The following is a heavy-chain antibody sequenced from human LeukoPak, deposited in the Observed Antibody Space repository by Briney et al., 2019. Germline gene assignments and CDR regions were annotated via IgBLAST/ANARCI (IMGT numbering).Heavy chain of an antibody. D-gene: IGHD6-13*01. Sequence: SETLSLTCTVSGYSISSGYYWGWIRQPPGKGLEWIGYIYYSGSTNYNPSLKSRVTISVDTSKNQFSLKLSSVTAADTAVYYCASAAGGPYSSSWLFDYWGQGTLVTVSS. J-gene: IGHJ4*02. V-gene: IGHV4-61*01. CDR3: ASAAGGPYSSSWLFDY. CDR2: IYYSGST. CDR1: GYSISSGYY.